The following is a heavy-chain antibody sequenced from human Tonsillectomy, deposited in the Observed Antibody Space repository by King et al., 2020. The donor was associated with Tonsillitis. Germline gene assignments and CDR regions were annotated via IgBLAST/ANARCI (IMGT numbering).Heavy chain of an antibody. V-gene: IGHV1-2*02. J-gene: IGHJ4*02. D-gene: IGHD6-25*01. CDR3: ARGSGGLDS. CDR1: GYTFTVYY. CDR2: INPNSGGT. Sequence: VQLVESGAEVKKPGASVKVSCKASGYTFTVYYMHWVRQAPGQGLEWMGCINPNSGGTNYAQKFQGRVTMTRDTSISTAYMVLRSLKSDDTAVYYCARGSGGLDSWGQGTLGTVSS.